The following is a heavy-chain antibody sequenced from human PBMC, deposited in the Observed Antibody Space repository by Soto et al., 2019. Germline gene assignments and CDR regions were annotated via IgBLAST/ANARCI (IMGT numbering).Heavy chain of an antibody. J-gene: IGHJ6*02. CDR3: ARQGRNTKIVILRHYATDF. Sequence: QLLLQEAGPRLVEPSETLSLTCSVSSGSISSNSYLWGWIRQPPGKGLEWIGAILYSGDTYYSESLKGRVTMSVDTAKNQFSLKLNSVTAADTAVYYCARQGRNTKIVILRHYATDFWGQGTAVTVSS. CDR1: SGSISSNSYL. D-gene: IGHD3-22*01. CDR2: ILYSGDT. V-gene: IGHV4-39*01.